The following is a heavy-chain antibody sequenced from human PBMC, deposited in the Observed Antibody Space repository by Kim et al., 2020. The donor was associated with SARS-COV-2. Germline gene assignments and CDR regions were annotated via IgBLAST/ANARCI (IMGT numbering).Heavy chain of an antibody. J-gene: IGHJ4*02. Sequence: SNDPPLQSTVTLSLDTSKNQFSLKLSHVTAADTAVYYCARRGHNSVTLDNWGQGTLVTVFS. D-gene: IGHD4-17*01. CDR3: ARRGHNSVTLDN. V-gene: IGHV4-34*01.